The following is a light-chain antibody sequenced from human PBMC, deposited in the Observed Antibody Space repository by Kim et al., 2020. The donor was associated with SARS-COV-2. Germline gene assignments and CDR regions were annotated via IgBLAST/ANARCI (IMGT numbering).Light chain of an antibody. V-gene: IGKV1-39*01. CDR2: AAS. CDR1: QSISSY. CDR3: RQSYSTPFT. J-gene: IGKJ3*01. Sequence: ASVGDRVTLTCRARQSISSYLNWYQQKPGNAPKLLIYAASSLQSRVPSRFSGSGSGTDFALTINSLQPEDVATYYCRQSYSTPFTFGPGTKVDIK.